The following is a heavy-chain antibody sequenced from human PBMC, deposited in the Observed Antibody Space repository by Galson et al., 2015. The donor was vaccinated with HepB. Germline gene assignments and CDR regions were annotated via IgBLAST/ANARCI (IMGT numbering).Heavy chain of an antibody. CDR2: IIPIFGTA. V-gene: IGHV1-69*13. D-gene: IGHD6-13*01. CDR1: GGTFSSYA. J-gene: IGHJ6*02. CDR3: ARDSVAAAGYYYYGMDV. Sequence: SVKVSCKASGGTFSSYAISWVRQAPGQGLEWVGGIIPIFGTANYAQKFQGRVTITADESTSTAYMELSSLRSEDTAVYYCARDSVAAAGYYYYGMDVWGQGTTVTVSS.